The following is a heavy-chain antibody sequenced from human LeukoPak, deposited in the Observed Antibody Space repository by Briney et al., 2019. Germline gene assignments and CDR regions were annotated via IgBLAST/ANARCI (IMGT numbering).Heavy chain of an antibody. J-gene: IGHJ3*02. CDR2: IYTGDSDT. V-gene: IGHV5-51*01. D-gene: IGHD3-10*01. Sequence: GESLKISCKGPEYIFSNYWIGWVRQMPGKGLEWMGSIYTGDSDTRYSPSLQGQVTISVDKSISTAYLQWSSLKASDTAMYYCARRPTFGSGSYDDAFDIWGQATMVTVSS. CDR3: ARRPTFGSGSYDDAFDI. CDR1: EYIFSNYW.